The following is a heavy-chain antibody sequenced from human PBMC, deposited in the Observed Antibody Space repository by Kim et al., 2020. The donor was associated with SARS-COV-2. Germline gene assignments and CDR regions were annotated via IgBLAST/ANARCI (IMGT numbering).Heavy chain of an antibody. J-gene: IGHJ4*02. D-gene: IGHD6-13*01. Sequence: QKLQGRATMTTDTSTSTAYMELRSLRSDDTAVYYCARDAPGIAAAGGGDYWGQGTLVTVSS. V-gene: IGHV1-18*01. CDR3: ARDAPGIAAAGGGDY.